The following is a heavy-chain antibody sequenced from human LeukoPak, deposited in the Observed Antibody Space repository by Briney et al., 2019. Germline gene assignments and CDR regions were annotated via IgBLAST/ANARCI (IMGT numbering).Heavy chain of an antibody. CDR3: ARGHRWESSSWYLFFDH. D-gene: IGHD6-13*01. Sequence: GGSLRLSCAASGFTVSSNYMTWVRQAPGKRLEWVSVIYSDGSTSHTDSVKGRFTISRDNSKNTLSLQMNSLRVEDTAVYYCARGHRWESSSWYLFFDHWGQGTLVTVSS. J-gene: IGHJ4*02. CDR2: IYSDGST. CDR1: GFTVSSNY. V-gene: IGHV3-66*01.